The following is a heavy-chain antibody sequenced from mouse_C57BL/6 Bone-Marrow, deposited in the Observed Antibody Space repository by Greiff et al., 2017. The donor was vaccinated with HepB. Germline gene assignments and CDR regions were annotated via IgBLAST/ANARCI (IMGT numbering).Heavy chain of an antibody. CDR2: IYPGSGST. V-gene: IGHV1-55*01. CDR3: SLYYGSSSAMDY. D-gene: IGHD1-1*01. J-gene: IGHJ4*01. CDR1: GYTFTSYW. Sequence: QVHVKQPGAELVKPGASVKMSCKASGYTFTSYWITWVKQRPGQGLEWIGDIYPGSGSTNYNEKFKSKATLTVDTSSSTAYMQLSSLTSEDSAVYYCSLYYGSSSAMDYWGQGTSVTVSS.